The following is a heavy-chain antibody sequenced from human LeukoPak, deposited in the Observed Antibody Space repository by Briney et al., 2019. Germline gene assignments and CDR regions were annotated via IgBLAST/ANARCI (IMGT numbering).Heavy chain of an antibody. CDR2: IKQDGSEK. CDR1: GFTFSSHW. D-gene: IGHD3-10*01. V-gene: IGHV3-7*01. Sequence: GGSLRLSCAASGFTFSSHWMSWVRQAPGKGLEWVANIKQDGSEKSYVDSVKGRFTISRDNAKNSLYLQMNSLRTEDTAVYYCARERSGSNQNWGQGTLVSVSS. J-gene: IGHJ4*02. CDR3: ARERSGSNQN.